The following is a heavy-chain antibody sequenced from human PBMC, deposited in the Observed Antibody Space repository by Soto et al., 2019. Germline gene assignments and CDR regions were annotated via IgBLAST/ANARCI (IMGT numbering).Heavy chain of an antibody. CDR1: GFTFSTYS. D-gene: IGHD5-18*01. CDR3: ARVRSYSYGQGYGMDV. V-gene: IGHV3-21*01. J-gene: IGHJ6*02. Sequence: EVQLVESGGGRVKPGGSLRLSCAASGFTFSTYSMNWVRQAPGKGLEWVSSISSSSGYIYYADSVKGRFTISRDDAKNSLSLQMNSLRAEDTAVYYCARVRSYSYGQGYGMDVWGQVTTVTVSS. CDR2: ISSSSGYI.